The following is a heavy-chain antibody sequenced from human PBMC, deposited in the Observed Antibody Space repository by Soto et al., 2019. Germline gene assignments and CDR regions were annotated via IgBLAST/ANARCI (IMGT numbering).Heavy chain of an antibody. CDR2: ISRDGSNK. CDR3: ARSRNSAVADSFDF. Sequence: LRLSCAASGFTFSRYAMHWVRQAPGKGLEWVAVISRDGSNKYYVDSVKGRFTISRDNSKNTLYLQMNSLRDEDTAVYYCARSRNSAVADSFDFWGQGTLVTVSS. V-gene: IGHV3-30*04. J-gene: IGHJ4*02. CDR1: GFTFSRYA. D-gene: IGHD3-10*01.